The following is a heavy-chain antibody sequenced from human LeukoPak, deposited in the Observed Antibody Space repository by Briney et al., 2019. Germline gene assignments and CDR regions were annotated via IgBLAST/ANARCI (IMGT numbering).Heavy chain of an antibody. V-gene: IGHV4-59*08. CDR1: GGSISSYY. CDR2: IYYSGST. Sequence: SETLSLTCTVSGGSISSYYWSWLRQPPGKGLEWIGYIYYSGSTNYNPSLKSRVTISVDTSKNQFSLKLSSVTAADTAVYYCARHWAYCSGGSCYSGAFDIWGQGTMVTVSS. J-gene: IGHJ3*02. CDR3: ARHWAYCSGGSCYSGAFDI. D-gene: IGHD2-15*01.